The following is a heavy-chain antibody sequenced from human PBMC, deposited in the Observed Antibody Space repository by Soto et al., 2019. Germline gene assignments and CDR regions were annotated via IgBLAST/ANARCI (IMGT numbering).Heavy chain of an antibody. CDR3: AKGDNLGPKTGYAFDP. V-gene: IGHV6-1*01. CDR1: GASVSSNTAS. J-gene: IGHJ5*02. CDR2: TYCRSKWYN. Sequence: SQTLSLTRAISGASVSSNTASWNWIRQSPSRGLEWLGRTYCRSKWYNDYAVSVKSRIIINPDTSNNQFSLQLNSVTPEDTAVYFCAKGDNLGPKTGYAFDPWGQGIMVTVSS. D-gene: IGHD5-12*01.